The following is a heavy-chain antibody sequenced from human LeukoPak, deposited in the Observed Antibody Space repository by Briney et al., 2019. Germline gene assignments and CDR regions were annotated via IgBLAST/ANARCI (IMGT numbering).Heavy chain of an antibody. V-gene: IGHV1-8*01. Sequence: ASVKVSCKASGYTLTSYDINWVRQATGQGLEWMGWMNPNSGNTGYAQKFQGRVTMTRNTSISTAYMELSSLRSEDTAVYYCARGIVWGSGENWFDPWGQGTLVTVSS. CDR3: ARGIVWGSGENWFDP. CDR1: GYTLTSYD. CDR2: MNPNSGNT. J-gene: IGHJ5*02. D-gene: IGHD3-10*01.